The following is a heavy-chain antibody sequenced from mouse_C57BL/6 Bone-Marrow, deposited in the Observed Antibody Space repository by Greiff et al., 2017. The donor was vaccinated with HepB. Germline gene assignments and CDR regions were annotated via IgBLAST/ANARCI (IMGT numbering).Heavy chain of an antibody. D-gene: IGHD2-4*01. CDR1: GYAFTNYL. V-gene: IGHV1-54*01. CDR2: INPGSGGT. Sequence: QVQLQQSGAELVRPGTSVKVSCKASGYAFTNYLIEWVKQRPGQGLEWIGVINPGSGGTNYNEKFKGKATLTADKSSSTAYMQLSSLTSEDSAVYCCARYCMIRGYAMDYWGQGTSVTVSS. J-gene: IGHJ4*01. CDR3: ARYCMIRGYAMDY.